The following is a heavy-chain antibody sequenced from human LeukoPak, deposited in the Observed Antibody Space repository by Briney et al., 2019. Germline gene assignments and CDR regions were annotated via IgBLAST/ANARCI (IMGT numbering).Heavy chain of an antibody. CDR3: ARAWDYCGSGSYPDY. J-gene: IGHJ4*02. CDR1: GFTFSTYA. V-gene: IGHV3-30*04. CDR2: TSYDGSSK. Sequence: PGGSLRLSCAASGFTFSTYAMHWVRQAPGKGLEWVAVTSYDGSSKYYTVSVKGRFTISRDNSKNTLYLQMNSLRVEDTAVYCCARAWDYCGSGSYPDYWGQGTLVPVSS. D-gene: IGHD3-10*01.